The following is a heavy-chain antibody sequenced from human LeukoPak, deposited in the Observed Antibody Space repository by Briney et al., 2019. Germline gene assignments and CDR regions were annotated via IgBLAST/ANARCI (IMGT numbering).Heavy chain of an antibody. D-gene: IGHD2-8*01. J-gene: IGHJ6*03. V-gene: IGHV4-39*07. CDR1: GGSISSSSYY. Sequence: SETLSLTCTVSGGSISSSSYYWGWIRQPPGKGLEWIGSIYYSGSTYYNPSLKSRVTISVDTSRNQFSLKLSSVTAADTAVYYCVRESNDYYYMDVWGKGTTVTVSS. CDR2: IYYSGST. CDR3: VRESNDYYYMDV.